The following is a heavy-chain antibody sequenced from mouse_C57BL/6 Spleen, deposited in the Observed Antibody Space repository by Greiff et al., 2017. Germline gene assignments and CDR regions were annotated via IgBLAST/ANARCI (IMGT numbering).Heavy chain of an antibody. CDR2: ISNGGGST. CDR3: ARHNYAQGARDY. V-gene: IGHV5-12*01. Sequence: DVKLVESGGGLVQPGGSLKLSCAASGFTFSDYYMYWVRQTPEKRLEWVAYISNGGGSTYYPDPVKGRFTISRDNATNTLYLQMSRLKSEDTAMYYCARHNYAQGARDYWGQGTSVTVSS. J-gene: IGHJ4*01. D-gene: IGHD1-1*02. CDR1: GFTFSDYY.